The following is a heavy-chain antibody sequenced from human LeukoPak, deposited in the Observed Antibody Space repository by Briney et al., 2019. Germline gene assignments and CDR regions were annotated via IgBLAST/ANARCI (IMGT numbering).Heavy chain of an antibody. J-gene: IGHJ5*02. V-gene: IGHV1-46*01. CDR3: AREPDSSGYFNWFDP. D-gene: IGHD3-22*01. Sequence: ASVKVSCKASGYTFTSYYMHWVRQSPGQGLEWMGIINPSGGSTSYAQKFQGRVTMTRDTSTSTVYMELSSLRSEDTAVYYCAREPDSSGYFNWFDPWGQGTLVTVSS. CDR1: GYTFTSYY. CDR2: INPSGGST.